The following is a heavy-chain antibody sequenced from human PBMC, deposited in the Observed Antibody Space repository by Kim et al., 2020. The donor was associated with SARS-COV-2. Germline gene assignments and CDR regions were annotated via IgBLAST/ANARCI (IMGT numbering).Heavy chain of an antibody. CDR2: INHSGST. D-gene: IGHD3-3*01. V-gene: IGHV4-34*01. CDR3: ARGDYDFWSGYLSERGAFDY. CDR1: GGSFSGYY. J-gene: IGHJ4*02. Sequence: SETLSLTCAVYGGSFSGYYWSWIRQPPGKGLEWIGEINHSGSTNYNPSLKSRVTISVDTSKNQFSLKLSSVTAADTAVYYCARGDYDFWSGYLSERGAFDYWGQGTLVTVSS.